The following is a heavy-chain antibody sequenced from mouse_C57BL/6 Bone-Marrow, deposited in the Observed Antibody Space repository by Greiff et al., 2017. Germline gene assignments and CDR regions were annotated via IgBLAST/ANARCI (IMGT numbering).Heavy chain of an antibody. V-gene: IGHV1-4*01. J-gene: IGHJ4*01. CDR3: AREAQAIYYAMDY. CDR1: GYTFTSYT. CDR2: INPSSGYT. D-gene: IGHD3-2*02. Sequence: QVQLQQSGAELARPGASVKMSCKASGYTFTSYTMHWVKQRPGQGLEWIGYINPSSGYTKYNQKFKDKATLTADKSSSTAYMQLSSLTSEDSAVYYCAREAQAIYYAMDYGGQGTSVTVSS.